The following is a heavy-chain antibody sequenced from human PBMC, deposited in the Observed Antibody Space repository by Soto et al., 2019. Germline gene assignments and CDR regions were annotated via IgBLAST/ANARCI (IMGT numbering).Heavy chain of an antibody. D-gene: IGHD4-17*01. CDR3: ARGPRDFGDSNIPPFIWYLDL. V-gene: IGHV1-8*01. Sequence: ASVKVSCKASGYTFTSYDINWVRQATGQGLEWMGWMNPNSGNTGYAQKFQGRVTMTRNTSVSTAYMELSSLRSEDTAVYYCARGPRDFGDSNIPPFIWYLDLWGRGTPVTVSS. CDR1: GYTFTSYD. CDR2: MNPNSGNT. J-gene: IGHJ2*01.